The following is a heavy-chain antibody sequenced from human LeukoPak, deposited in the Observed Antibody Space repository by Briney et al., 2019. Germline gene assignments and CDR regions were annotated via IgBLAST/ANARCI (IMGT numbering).Heavy chain of an antibody. CDR2: MNPNSGNT. CDR3: ARLSAWDLLEGEVILDY. CDR1: GYTFTSYD. J-gene: IGHJ4*01. D-gene: IGHD1-26*01. Sequence: ASVTVSCKTSGYTFTSYDVHWVRQAAGQGLEWLGWMNPNSGNTAYAQRFQGRLSMTRDTSIRTAYMELSSLRSDDTAVYFCARLSAWDLLEGEVILDYWGHGTLVTVSS. V-gene: IGHV1-8*01.